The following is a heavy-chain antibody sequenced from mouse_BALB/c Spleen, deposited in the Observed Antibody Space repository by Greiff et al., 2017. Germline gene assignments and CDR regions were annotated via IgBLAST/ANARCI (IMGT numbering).Heavy chain of an antibody. CDR3: ARSVYYGSSYVGY. CDR2: IYPGNSDT. CDR1: GYSFTSYW. Sequence: QVQLQQSGTVLARPGASVKMSCKASGYSFTSYWMHWVKQRPGQGLEWIGAIYPGNSDTSYNQKFKGKATLTVDKSSSTAFMHLNSLTSEDSAVYYCARSVYYGSSYVGYWGQGTLVTVSA. D-gene: IGHD1-1*01. V-gene: IGHV1-87*01. J-gene: IGHJ3*01.